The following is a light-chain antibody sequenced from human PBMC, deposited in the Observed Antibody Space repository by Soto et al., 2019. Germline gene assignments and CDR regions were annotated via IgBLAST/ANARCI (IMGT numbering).Light chain of an antibody. Sequence: QSVLTQPASVSGSPGQSITISCTGTSSDVGSYNLVSWYQQHPGKAPELIIFDVSKRPSGAFNRFSGSKSGNTASLTISGLQAEDEADYYCSSYRSGNTPYVFGTGTKVTVL. CDR1: SSDVGSYNL. J-gene: IGLJ1*01. V-gene: IGLV2-14*02. CDR3: SSYRSGNTPYV. CDR2: DVS.